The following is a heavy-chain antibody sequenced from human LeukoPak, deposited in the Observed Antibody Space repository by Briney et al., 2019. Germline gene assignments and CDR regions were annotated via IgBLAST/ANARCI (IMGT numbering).Heavy chain of an antibody. CDR1: GFTFGTHY. V-gene: IGHV3-23*01. D-gene: IGHD2-2*03. CDR3: AKGGYFNFEN. CDR2: ISRNGPT. J-gene: IGHJ3*02. Sequence: GGSLRLSCAASGFTFGTHYMQWVRQAPGKGLEWVSGISRNGPTYYSDSVRGRFTISRDNSKDTLYLQMSSLRAEDTAVYYCAKGGYFNFENWGQGTVVSVSS.